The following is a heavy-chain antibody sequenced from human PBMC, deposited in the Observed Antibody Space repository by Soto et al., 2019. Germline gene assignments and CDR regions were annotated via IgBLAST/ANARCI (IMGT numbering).Heavy chain of an antibody. J-gene: IGHJ4*02. CDR3: ARGKGGLHYYFDS. Sequence: QVQLQEAGPGLVKPADTLSLSCTVSGDSVDVGGYFWSWIRQSPGGVLEWIGFIYNSGSTNSNPSVRSRITMSMDTSKNAFSLSLNSVTAADSAVYYCARGKGGLHYYFDSWGQGTPVTVSS. CDR1: GDSVDVGGYF. CDR2: IYNSGST. D-gene: IGHD3-10*01. V-gene: IGHV4-61*08.